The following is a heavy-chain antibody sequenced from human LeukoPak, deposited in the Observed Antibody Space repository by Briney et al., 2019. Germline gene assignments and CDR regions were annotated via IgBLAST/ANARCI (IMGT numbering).Heavy chain of an antibody. CDR3: AGWNAHYHFFDY. D-gene: IGHD4/OR15-4a*01. Sequence: SETLSLTCAVYNGSLSEYYWSWIRQPPGKGLEWNGEINHSGSTTYNPSLQSRVTMSVDTSKNQFSLEVSSVTAADTAVYYCAGWNAHYHFFDYWVPGIPLTVSS. J-gene: IGHJ4*02. V-gene: IGHV4-34*01. CDR2: INHSGST. CDR1: NGSLSEYY.